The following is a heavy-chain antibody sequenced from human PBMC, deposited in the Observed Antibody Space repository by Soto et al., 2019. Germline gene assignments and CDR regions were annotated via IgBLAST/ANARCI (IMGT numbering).Heavy chain of an antibody. D-gene: IGHD1-26*01. CDR1: GYTFTGYY. CDR2: INPNSGGT. Sequence: QVQLVQSGAEVKKPGASVKVSCKASGYTFTGYYMHWVRQAPGQGLEWMGWINPNSGGTNYEQKFQGRVTMTRDTSISTAYMELSRLRSDDTAVYYCAREIGGSYSPQVDYWGQGTLVTVSS. V-gene: IGHV1-2*02. J-gene: IGHJ4*02. CDR3: AREIGGSYSPQVDY.